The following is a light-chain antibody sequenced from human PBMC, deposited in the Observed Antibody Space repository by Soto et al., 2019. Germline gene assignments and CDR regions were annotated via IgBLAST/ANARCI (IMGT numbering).Light chain of an antibody. J-gene: IGKJ4*01. CDR2: DAP. Sequence: IVMTQTPSTLSLSPGERVTLAGRASQSVNYHVAWYQQQPGQTHMLVLYDAPSRAYGIPARFSGSRSGTEFSLTISGLQPEDFGVYYCKQYNSWLTFGGGTRVDI. CDR1: QSVNYH. V-gene: IGKV3-15*01. CDR3: KQYNSWLT.